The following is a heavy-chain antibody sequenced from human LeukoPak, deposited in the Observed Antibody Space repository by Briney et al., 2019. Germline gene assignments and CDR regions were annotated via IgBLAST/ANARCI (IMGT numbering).Heavy chain of an antibody. CDR3: ARVNTAMALAHFDY. D-gene: IGHD5-18*01. Sequence: SVKVSCKAPGGTFSSYAISWVRQAPGQGLEWMGGIIPIFGTANYAQKFQGRVTITADESTSTAYMELSSLRSEDTAVYYCARVNTAMALAHFDYWGQGTLVTVSS. CDR2: IIPIFGTA. CDR1: GGTFSSYA. V-gene: IGHV1-69*01. J-gene: IGHJ4*02.